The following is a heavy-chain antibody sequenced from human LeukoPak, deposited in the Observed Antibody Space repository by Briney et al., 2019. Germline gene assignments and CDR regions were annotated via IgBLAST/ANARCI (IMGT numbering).Heavy chain of an antibody. Sequence: PSETLSLTCTVSGGSISSYYWTWIRQPPGKGLEWIGYVIYSGSTNYNPSLKSRVIISVDTSRNQFSLKLSSVTAADTAVYYCARAPQYMDVWGKGTTVTVSS. CDR1: GGSISSYY. V-gene: IGHV4-59*01. CDR2: VIYSGST. J-gene: IGHJ6*03. CDR3: ARAPQYMDV.